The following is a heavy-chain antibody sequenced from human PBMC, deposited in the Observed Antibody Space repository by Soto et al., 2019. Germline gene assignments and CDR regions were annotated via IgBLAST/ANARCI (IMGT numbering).Heavy chain of an antibody. CDR1: GYTFTSYY. CDR2: ISAYNGDT. D-gene: IGHD2-2*01. J-gene: IGHJ1*01. CDR3: ATAYCTSTSCHEYFQN. V-gene: IGHV1-18*04. Sequence: ASVKVSCKASGYTFTSYYMHWVRQAPGQGLEWLGWISAYNGDTNYVQKLQGRVTMTTETSTSTAYMELRSLRSDDTAVYYCATAYCTSTSCHEYFQNWGQGTLVTAPQ.